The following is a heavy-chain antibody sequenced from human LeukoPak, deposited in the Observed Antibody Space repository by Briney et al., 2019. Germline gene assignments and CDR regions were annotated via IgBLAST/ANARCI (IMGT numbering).Heavy chain of an antibody. CDR2: IYYSGST. D-gene: IGHD3-22*01. Sequence: SETLSLTCTVSGGSISSYYWSWIRQPPGKGLEWIGYIYYSGSTNYNPSLKSRVTISVDTSKNQFSLKLSSVTAADTAVYYCARANVYYDSSGYPTFDYWGQGTLVTVSS. V-gene: IGHV4-59*01. CDR1: GGSISSYY. CDR3: ARANVYYDSSGYPTFDY. J-gene: IGHJ4*02.